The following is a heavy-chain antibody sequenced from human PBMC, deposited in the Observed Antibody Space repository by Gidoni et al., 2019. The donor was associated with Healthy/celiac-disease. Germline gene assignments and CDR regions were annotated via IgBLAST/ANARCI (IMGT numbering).Heavy chain of an antibody. Sequence: QVQLVQSGAEVKKPGASVKVSCTASGYTFTSYAMHWVRQAPGQRLEWMGWINAGNGNTKYSQKFQGRVTITRDTSASTAYMELSSLRSEDTAVYYCARVAPAKVLWFGRGYFDYWGQGTLVTVSS. CDR2: INAGNGNT. CDR3: ARVAPAKVLWFGRGYFDY. CDR1: GYTFTSYA. J-gene: IGHJ4*02. D-gene: IGHD3-10*01. V-gene: IGHV1-3*01.